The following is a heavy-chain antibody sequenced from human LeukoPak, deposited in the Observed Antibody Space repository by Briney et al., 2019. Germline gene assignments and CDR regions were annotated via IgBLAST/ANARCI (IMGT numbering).Heavy chain of an antibody. CDR1: GYSISSGYY. Sequence: PSQTLSLTCTVAGYSISSGYYVGWIRQPPGKWLEWIGSIYHSGSTYYNPSLNSRVTISVDTSKNQFSLKLSSVTAADTAVYYCARDWTYGAYSIWGQGTMVTVSS. CDR3: ARDWTYGAYSI. V-gene: IGHV4-38-2*02. J-gene: IGHJ3*02. D-gene: IGHD2-15*01. CDR2: IYHSGST.